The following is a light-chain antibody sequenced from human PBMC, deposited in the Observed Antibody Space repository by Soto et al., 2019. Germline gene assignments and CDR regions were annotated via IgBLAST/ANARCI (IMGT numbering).Light chain of an antibody. Sequence: QSALTQPASVSGSLGQSITISCTGTSSDVGAYNYVSWYQQHPAKVPKLMIYDVSNRPSGVSDRFSGSKSGNTASLTISGLQAEDEADYYCYSYTSSSTYVFGTGTKVTVL. J-gene: IGLJ1*01. CDR2: DVS. CDR1: SSDVGAYNY. V-gene: IGLV2-14*01. CDR3: YSYTSSSTYV.